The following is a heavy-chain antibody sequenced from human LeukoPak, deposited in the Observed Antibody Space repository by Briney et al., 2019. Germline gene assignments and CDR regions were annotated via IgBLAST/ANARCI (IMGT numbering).Heavy chain of an antibody. J-gene: IGHJ5*02. CDR2: IYYSGGT. Sequence: SEALSLTCTVSGGSISSYYWSWIRQPPGKGLEWIGYIYYSGGTNYNPPLKSRVTISADTSKNQFSLKLASVTAADTAVYSCARSSWWRFDPWGQGTLVTVSS. CDR1: GGSISSYY. CDR3: ARSSWWRFDP. V-gene: IGHV4-59*08. D-gene: IGHD6-13*01.